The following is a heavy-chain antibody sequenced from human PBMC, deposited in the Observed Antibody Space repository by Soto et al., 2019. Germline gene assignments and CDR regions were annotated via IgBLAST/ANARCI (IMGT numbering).Heavy chain of an antibody. D-gene: IGHD4-4*01. CDR2: IYWNDDK. CDR1: GFSLSTSGVG. CDR3: ARRPRYSNYVDY. J-gene: IGHJ4*02. Sequence: QITLKESGPTLVKPTQTLTVTCTFSGFSLSTSGVGVGWIRQPPGKALEWLALIYWNDDKRYSPSLKSRLTIAKDTSKNQVVLNMTNMDPVDTATYFCARRPRYSNYVDYWGQGTLVTVSS. V-gene: IGHV2-5*01.